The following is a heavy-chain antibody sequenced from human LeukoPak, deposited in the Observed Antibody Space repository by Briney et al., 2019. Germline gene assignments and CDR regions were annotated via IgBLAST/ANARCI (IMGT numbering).Heavy chain of an antibody. CDR1: GFTFGDYA. CDR2: IRSKAYGGTT. Sequence: GGSPRLSCTASGFTFGDYAMSWVRQAPGKGLEWVGFIRSKAYGGTTEYAASVKGRFTISRDDSKSIAYLQMNSLKTEDTAVYYCTYSGYDYQELFDYWGQGTLVTVSS. CDR3: TYSGYDYQELFDY. V-gene: IGHV3-49*04. J-gene: IGHJ4*02. D-gene: IGHD5-12*01.